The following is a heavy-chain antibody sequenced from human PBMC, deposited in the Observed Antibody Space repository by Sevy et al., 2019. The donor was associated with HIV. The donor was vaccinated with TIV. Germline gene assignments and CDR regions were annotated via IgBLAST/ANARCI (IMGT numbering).Heavy chain of an antibody. CDR2: IYYHGHI. V-gene: IGHV4-59*08. D-gene: IGHD1-26*01. J-gene: IGHJ4*02. CDR3: AGENAWGRGYS. CDR1: GGSITSLY. Sequence: SDTLSLTCTVSGGSITSLYWNWIRQPPGKGLEWIANIYYHGHINYNPSLKSRVTLSLDTSKNQFSLRLSSVTAADTAMYYCAGENAWGRGYSWGQGTLVTVSS.